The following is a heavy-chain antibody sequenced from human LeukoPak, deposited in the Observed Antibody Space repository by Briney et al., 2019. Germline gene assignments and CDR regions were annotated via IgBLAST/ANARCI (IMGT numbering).Heavy chain of an antibody. CDR3: ARGNQYDSSGDDAFDI. CDR2: IYHSGST. Sequence: SETLSLTCAVSGYSISSGYYWGWIRQPPGKGLEWIGSIYHSGSTYYNPSLKSRVTISVDTSKNQSSLKLSSVTAADTAVYYCARGNQYDSSGDDAFDIWGQGTMVTVSS. V-gene: IGHV4-38-2*01. J-gene: IGHJ3*02. D-gene: IGHD3-22*01. CDR1: GYSISSGYY.